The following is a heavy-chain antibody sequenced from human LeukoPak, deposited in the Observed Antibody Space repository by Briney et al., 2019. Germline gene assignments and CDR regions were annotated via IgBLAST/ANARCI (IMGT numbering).Heavy chain of an antibody. CDR2: IIPIFGTA. V-gene: IGHV1-69*13. CDR3: ARVPGYSYATQKVWFDP. CDR1: GYTFTSYY. Sequence: ASVKVSCKASGYTFTSYYMHWVRQAPGQGLEWMGGIIPIFGTANYAQKFQGRVTITADESTSTAYMELSSLRSEDTAVYYCARVPGYSYATQKVWFDPWGQGTLVTVSS. J-gene: IGHJ5*02. D-gene: IGHD5-18*01.